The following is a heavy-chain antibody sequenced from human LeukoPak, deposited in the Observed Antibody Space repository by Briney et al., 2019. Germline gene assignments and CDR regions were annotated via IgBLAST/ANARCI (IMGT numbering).Heavy chain of an antibody. J-gene: IGHJ3*02. V-gene: IGHV3-20*01. D-gene: IGHD2-2*01. CDR3: ARTCSSTSCRDAFDI. Sequence: GGSLRLSCAASGFTFDDYGMSWVRQAPGKGLEWVSGINWNGGSTGYADSVKGRFTISRDNAKNSLYLQMNSLRAEDTALYHCARTCSSTSCRDAFDIWGQGTMVTVSS. CDR2: INWNGGST. CDR1: GFTFDDYG.